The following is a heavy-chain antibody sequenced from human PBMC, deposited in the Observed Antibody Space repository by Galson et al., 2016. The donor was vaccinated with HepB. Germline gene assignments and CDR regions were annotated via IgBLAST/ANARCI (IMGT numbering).Heavy chain of an antibody. CDR3: ARGDRDRGTNWFDP. V-gene: IGHV4-59*01. CDR1: GGSISRFY. Sequence: SETLSLTCTLSGGSISRFYWAWIRQSPGKGLDWIGYISYNGNTNYNPSLKSRVTISVDTSKDQFSLRLNSVTAADTAIYYCARGDRDRGTNWFDPWGQGTLVTVSS. D-gene: IGHD1-7*01. J-gene: IGHJ5*02. CDR2: ISYNGNT.